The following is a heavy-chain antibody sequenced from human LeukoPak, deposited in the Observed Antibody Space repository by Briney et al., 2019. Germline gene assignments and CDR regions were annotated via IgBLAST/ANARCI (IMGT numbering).Heavy chain of an antibody. CDR2: IIPIFGTA. J-gene: IGHJ1*01. CDR3: ASGYYDSSGSPYLQH. V-gene: IGHV1-69*05. D-gene: IGHD3-22*01. CDR1: GGTFSSYA. Sequence: SVKVSCKASGGTFSSYAISWVRQAPGQGLEWMGGIIPIFGTANYAQKFQGRVTITTDESTSTAYMELSSLRSEDTAVYYCASGYYDSSGSPYLQHWGQGTLVTVSS.